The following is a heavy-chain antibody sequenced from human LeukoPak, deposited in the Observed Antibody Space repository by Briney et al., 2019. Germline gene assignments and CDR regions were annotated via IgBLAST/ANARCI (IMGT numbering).Heavy chain of an antibody. V-gene: IGHV5-51*01. CDR1: GYSFTSYW. Sequence: GESLKISCQGSGYSFTSYWIGWVRQMPGKGLEWMGIIYPGDSDTRYSPSFQGQVTVSADKSISTAYLQWSSLKASDTAMYYCARQEQQLALDYWGQGTLVTVSS. CDR2: IYPGDSDT. D-gene: IGHD6-13*01. J-gene: IGHJ4*02. CDR3: ARQEQQLALDY.